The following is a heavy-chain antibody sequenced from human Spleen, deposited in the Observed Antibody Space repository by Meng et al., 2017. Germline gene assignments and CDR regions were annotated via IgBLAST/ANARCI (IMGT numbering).Heavy chain of an antibody. D-gene: IGHD6-13*01. Sequence: QVQLVQSGAEVKQPGASVKVSCKASGYHFAAYWIQWVRQAPGQGLEWMGRIDPKSDNTHYAQKFQGRVTMTRDTSISTAYMELSGLRSDDTAVYYCARDEDISAAGYLLGDFWGQGTLVTVSS. V-gene: IGHV1-2*06. CDR1: GYHFAAYW. CDR2: IDPKSDNT. J-gene: IGHJ4*02. CDR3: ARDEDISAAGYLLGDF.